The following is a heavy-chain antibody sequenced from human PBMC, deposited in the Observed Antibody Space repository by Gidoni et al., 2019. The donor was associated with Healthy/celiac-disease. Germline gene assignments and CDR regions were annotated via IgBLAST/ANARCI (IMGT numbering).Heavy chain of an antibody. CDR1: GGSFSGYY. D-gene: IGHD6-19*01. V-gene: IGHV4-34*01. J-gene: IGHJ2*01. CDR3: ARTGIAVARRGRYFDL. Sequence: QVQLQQWGAGLLKPSETLSLTCAVYGGSFSGYYWSWIRQPPGKGLEWIGEINHSGSTNYNPSLKSRVTISVDTSKNQFSLKLSSVTAADTAVYYCARTGIAVARRGRYFDLWGRGTLVTVSS. CDR2: INHSGST.